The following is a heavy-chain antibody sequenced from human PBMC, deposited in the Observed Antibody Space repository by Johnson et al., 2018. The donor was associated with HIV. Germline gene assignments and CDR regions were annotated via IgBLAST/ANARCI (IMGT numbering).Heavy chain of an antibody. J-gene: IGHJ3*01. CDR3: ARDDTGYSSSFDAFDV. V-gene: IGHV3-7*03. Sequence: EQLVESGGGLVKPGGSLRLSCAASRFIFSDYYMSWIRQAPGKGLEWVANIKQDGSEKYYVDSVKGRFTISRDNAKNSLYLQMNSLRAEDTAVYYCARDDTGYSSSFDAFDVWGQGTMVTVSS. CDR2: IKQDGSEK. CDR1: RFIFSDYY. D-gene: IGHD6-13*01.